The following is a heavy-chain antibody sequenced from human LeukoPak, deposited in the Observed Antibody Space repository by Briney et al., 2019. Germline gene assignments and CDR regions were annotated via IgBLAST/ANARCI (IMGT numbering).Heavy chain of an antibody. CDR1: GYSISSGYY. CDR2: IYHSGST. V-gene: IGHV4-38-2*02. D-gene: IGHD3-10*01. Sequence: PSETLSLTCAVSGYSISSGYYWGWIRQPPGKGLEWIGSIYHSGSTYYNPSLKSRVAISVDTSKNQFSLKLSSVTAADTAVYYCARDIGTYGSGSYYSDAFDIWGQGTMVTVSS. J-gene: IGHJ3*02. CDR3: ARDIGTYGSGSYYSDAFDI.